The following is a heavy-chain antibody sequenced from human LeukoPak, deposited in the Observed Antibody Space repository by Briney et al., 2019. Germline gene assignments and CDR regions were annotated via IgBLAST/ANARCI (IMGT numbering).Heavy chain of an antibody. CDR1: GGSISSYY. CDR3: ARATQLGSEFDP. Sequence: SETLSLTCTVSGGSISSYYWSWIRQPPGKGLEWIGYIYYSGSTNYNPSLKSRVTISVDTSKNQFSLKLSSVTAADTAVYYCARATQLGSEFDPWGQGTLVTVSS. D-gene: IGHD7-27*01. V-gene: IGHV4-59*12. CDR2: IYYSGST. J-gene: IGHJ5*02.